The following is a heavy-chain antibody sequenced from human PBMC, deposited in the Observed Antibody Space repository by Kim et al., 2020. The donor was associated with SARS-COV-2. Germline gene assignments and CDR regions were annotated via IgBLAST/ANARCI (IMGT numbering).Heavy chain of an antibody. CDR1: GGSFSGYY. CDR2: INHSGST. J-gene: IGHJ6*04. CDR3: ARGEGGSYFPAYYYYGMDV. D-gene: IGHD1-26*01. Sequence: SETLSLTCAVYGGSFSGYYWSWIRQPPGKGLEWIGEINHSGSTNYNPSLKSRVTISVDTSKNQFSLKLSSVTAADTAVYYCARGEGGSYFPAYYYYGMDVWGKGATVTVSS. V-gene: IGHV4-34*01.